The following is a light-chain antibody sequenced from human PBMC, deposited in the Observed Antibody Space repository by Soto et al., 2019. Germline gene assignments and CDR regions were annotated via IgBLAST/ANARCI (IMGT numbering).Light chain of an antibody. Sequence: EIVMTPSPATLSVSPGHRATPSCRASQSVSSNLAWYQQKPGQAPRLLIYAASRRATGIPDRFSGGGSGTDFTLTISRLEPEDIAVFYCQQYAESPITFGQGTRLEI. V-gene: IGKV3-20*01. CDR3: QQYAESPIT. J-gene: IGKJ5*01. CDR1: QSVSSN. CDR2: AAS.